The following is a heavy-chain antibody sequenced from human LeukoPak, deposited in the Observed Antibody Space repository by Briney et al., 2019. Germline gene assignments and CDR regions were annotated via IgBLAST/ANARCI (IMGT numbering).Heavy chain of an antibody. CDR1: GGSFSGYY. D-gene: IGHD3-9*01. Sequence: PSETLSLTCAVYGGSFSGYYWSWIRQPPGKGLEWIGEINHSGSTYYNPSLKSRVTISVDTSKNQFSLKLSSVTAADTAVYYCARELEYYDILTGLDVWGKGTTVTVSS. V-gene: IGHV4-34*01. J-gene: IGHJ6*04. CDR2: INHSGST. CDR3: ARELEYYDILTGLDV.